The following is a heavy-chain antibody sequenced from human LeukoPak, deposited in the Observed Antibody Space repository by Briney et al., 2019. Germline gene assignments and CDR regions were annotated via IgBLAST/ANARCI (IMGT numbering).Heavy chain of an antibody. CDR3: ARGAYPSAWFDP. J-gene: IGHJ5*02. CDR2: IYYTGST. D-gene: IGHD6-25*01. V-gene: IGHV4-31*03. CDR1: GGSISSSGYY. Sequence: SQTLSLTCTVSGGSISSSGYYWSWIRQYPGKGLEWIGFIYYTGSTDYKSTLKSRVIISVDTSTNQFSLELSSVTVADTAVYYCARGAYPSAWFDPWGQGMLVTVSS.